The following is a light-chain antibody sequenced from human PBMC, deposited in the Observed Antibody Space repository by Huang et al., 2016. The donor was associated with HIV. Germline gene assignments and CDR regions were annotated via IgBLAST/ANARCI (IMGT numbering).Light chain of an antibody. J-gene: IGKJ1*01. CDR1: QRVSNT. Sequence: EIVMTQSPATLSVSPGERATLSCRASQRVSNTLAWYQQKPGQAPGVLIYGASTRASGIPARFSGSGSGTEFTLTISSLQSEDFAVYYCQQYNNWPRTFGQGTKVEI. CDR3: QQYNNWPRT. V-gene: IGKV3-15*01. CDR2: GAS.